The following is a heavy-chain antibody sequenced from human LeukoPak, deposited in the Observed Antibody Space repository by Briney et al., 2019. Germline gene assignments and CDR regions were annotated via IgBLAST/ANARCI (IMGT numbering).Heavy chain of an antibody. CDR2: IRSRTHDYAT. CDR3: TRLTIDYGDYMDGFDI. Sequence: GGSLRLSCAASGFTFSGSAMHWVRQASGKGLEWIGRIRSRTHDYATAYPESVKGRFTISRDDFKNTAYLQMNSLKTEDTAVYYCTRLTIDYGDYMDGFDIWGQGTMVTVSS. J-gene: IGHJ3*02. D-gene: IGHD4-17*01. CDR1: GFTFSGSA. V-gene: IGHV3-73*01.